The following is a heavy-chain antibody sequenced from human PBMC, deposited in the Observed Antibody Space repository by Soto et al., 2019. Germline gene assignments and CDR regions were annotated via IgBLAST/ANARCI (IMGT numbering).Heavy chain of an antibody. D-gene: IGHD6-13*01. CDR2: IIPIFGTA. CDR1: GGTFSSYA. Sequence: QVQLVQSGAEVKKPGSSVKVSCKASGGTFSSYAISWVRQAPGQGLEWMGGIIPIFGTANYAQKFQGRVTITADESTSTAYMELSSLRSEDTAVYYCARDLGETGYSSSGCWFDPWGQGTLVTVSS. V-gene: IGHV1-69*01. J-gene: IGHJ5*02. CDR3: ARDLGETGYSSSGCWFDP.